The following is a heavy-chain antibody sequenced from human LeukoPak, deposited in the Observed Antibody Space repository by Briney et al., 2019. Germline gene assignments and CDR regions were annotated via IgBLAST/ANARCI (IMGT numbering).Heavy chain of an antibody. CDR2: INSDGSST. CDR1: GFTVINNY. D-gene: IGHD2-21*02. J-gene: IGHJ4*02. V-gene: IGHV3-74*01. CDR3: ARDPAYCGGDCYSDY. Sequence: GGSLRLSCAASGFTVINNYMSWVRQAPGKGLVWVSRINSDGSSTSYADSVKGRFTISRDNAKNTLYLQMNSLRAEDTAVYYCARDPAYCGGDCYSDYWGQGTLVTVSS.